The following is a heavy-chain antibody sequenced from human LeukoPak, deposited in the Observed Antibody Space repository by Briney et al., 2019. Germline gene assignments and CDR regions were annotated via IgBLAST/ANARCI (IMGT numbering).Heavy chain of an antibody. CDR2: ISSSSSYI. V-gene: IGHV3-21*01. CDR3: ARARPGLGGGRYYFDY. J-gene: IGHJ4*02. CDR1: GFTFSSYS. Sequence: PGGSLRLSCAASGFTFSSYSMNWVRQAPGKGLEWVSSISSSSSYIYYADSVKGRFTISRDNAKNSLYLQMNSLRAEDTAVYYCARARPGLGGGRYYFDYWGQGTLVTVSS. D-gene: IGHD3-16*01.